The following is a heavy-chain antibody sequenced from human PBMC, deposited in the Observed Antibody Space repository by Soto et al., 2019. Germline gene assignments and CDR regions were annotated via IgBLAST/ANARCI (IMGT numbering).Heavy chain of an antibody. Sequence: SETLSLTCTVSGGSFKSGSYSWSWIRQPPGKGLEWIGYVYHTGRTSYNPSLKSRVSISMDTSKNQLSLNLDSVTAADTAVYFCARDSAYFDSWGQGTLVTVSS. CDR1: GGSFKSGSYS. J-gene: IGHJ4*02. CDR2: VYHTGRT. V-gene: IGHV4-61*01. CDR3: ARDSAYFDS.